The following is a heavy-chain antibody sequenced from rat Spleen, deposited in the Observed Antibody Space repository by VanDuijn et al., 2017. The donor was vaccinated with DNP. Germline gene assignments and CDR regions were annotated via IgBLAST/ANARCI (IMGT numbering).Heavy chain of an antibody. CDR3: AKDAFDY. Sequence: EVQLVGSGGGLVQSGRSLKLSCAASGFTFSNYGMAWVRQAPKKGLEWVTSINSNGGSTSYRDSVKGRFTISRDNAKSILYLQMESLRSEDTATYYCAKDAFDYWGQGVMVTVSS. V-gene: IGHV5-19*01. J-gene: IGHJ2*01. CDR1: GFTFSNYG. CDR2: INSNGGST.